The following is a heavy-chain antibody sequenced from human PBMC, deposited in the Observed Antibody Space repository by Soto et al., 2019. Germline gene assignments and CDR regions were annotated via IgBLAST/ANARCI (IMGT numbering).Heavy chain of an antibody. J-gene: IGHJ4*02. V-gene: IGHV1-69*08. D-gene: IGHD3-10*01. CDR2: IIPILGIA. Sequence: QVQLVQSGAEVKKPGSSVKVSCKASGGTFSSYTIGWVRQAPGQGLEWMGRIIPILGIANYAQKFQGRVTITADKSTSTAYMELSSLRSEDTAVYYCAREEYYYGSGSFFTGWGQGTLLTVSS. CDR1: GGTFSSYT. CDR3: AREEYYYGSGSFFTG.